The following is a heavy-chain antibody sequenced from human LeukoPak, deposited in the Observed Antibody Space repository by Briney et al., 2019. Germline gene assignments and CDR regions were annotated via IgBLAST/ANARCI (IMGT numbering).Heavy chain of an antibody. Sequence: GGSLRLSCAASGFTFGSCAMSWVRQTPGKSLEWVSIITNGGVTTYCADSVRGRFTISRDNSKNVLYLQMNSLRAEDTAVYYCVKLSSGSGSKFGFDSWGQGTLVTVSS. J-gene: IGHJ4*02. V-gene: IGHV3-23*01. D-gene: IGHD6-19*01. CDR3: VKLSSGSGSKFGFDS. CDR2: ITNGGVTT. CDR1: GFTFGSCA.